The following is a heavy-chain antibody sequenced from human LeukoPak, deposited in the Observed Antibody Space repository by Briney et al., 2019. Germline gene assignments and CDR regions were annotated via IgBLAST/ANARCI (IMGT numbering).Heavy chain of an antibody. J-gene: IGHJ4*02. CDR2: IYHSGST. CDR3: ARGGATVVTSFDY. V-gene: IGHV4-38-2*02. D-gene: IGHD4-23*01. CDR1: GYSISSGYY. Sequence: SETLSLTCTVSGYSISSGYYWGWIRQPPGKGLEWIGSIYHSGSTYYNPSLKSRVTISVDTSKNQFSLKLSSVTAADTAVYYCARGGATVVTSFDYWGQGTLVTVSS.